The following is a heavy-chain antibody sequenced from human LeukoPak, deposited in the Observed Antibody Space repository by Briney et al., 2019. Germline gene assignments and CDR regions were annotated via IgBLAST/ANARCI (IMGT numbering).Heavy chain of an antibody. CDR1: GFTISSYA. V-gene: IGHV3-30-3*01. CDR2: ISYYGSNK. J-gene: IGHJ5*02. D-gene: IGHD2-2*01. Sequence: WGTLTLSCTVSGFTISSYAMNWVRHAPGTGLDLVSVISYYGSNKYYSNSVKGRFTISRDNSKNTLYLQMNSLRAEDMAVYYCAGCSSTSCYDWFDPWGQGTLVTVSS. CDR3: AGCSSTSCYDWFDP.